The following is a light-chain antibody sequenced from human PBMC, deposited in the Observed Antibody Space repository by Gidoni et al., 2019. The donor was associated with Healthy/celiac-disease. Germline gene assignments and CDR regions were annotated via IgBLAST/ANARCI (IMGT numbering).Light chain of an antibody. J-gene: IGKJ1*01. Sequence: EIVLTQSPGTLSLSPGERATLSCRASQSVSSSYLAWYQQKPGQAPRLLIYGASSRATGIPDRFSGSGSGTDFTLTISRLEPEDFAVYYCQQYGSPPWTFXQXTKVEIK. CDR1: QSVSSSY. V-gene: IGKV3-20*01. CDR3: QQYGSPPWT. CDR2: GAS.